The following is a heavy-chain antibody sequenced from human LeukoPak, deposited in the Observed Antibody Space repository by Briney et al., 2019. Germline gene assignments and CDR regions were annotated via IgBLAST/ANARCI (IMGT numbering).Heavy chain of an antibody. J-gene: IGHJ4*02. V-gene: IGHV4-59*01. CDR1: GGSINRYF. CDR3: ARERHDLWSAYHFDS. CDR2: IYHSGST. D-gene: IGHD3-3*01. Sequence: SETLSLTCNVSGGSINRYFWSWIRQPPGKGLEWTGYIYHSGSTKYNPSLMSRVTMSIDTSKNQFSLNLSSVTAADTAVYYCARERHDLWSAYHFDSWGLGTLVIVSS.